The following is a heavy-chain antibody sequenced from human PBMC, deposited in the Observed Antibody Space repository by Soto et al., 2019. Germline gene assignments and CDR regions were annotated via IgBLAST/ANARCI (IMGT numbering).Heavy chain of an antibody. CDR1: GFTFSSYD. V-gene: IGHV3-13*01. J-gene: IGHJ4*02. CDR3: ARSPVAWGGDGYNYYFDY. D-gene: IGHD5-12*01. CDR2: IGTASDT. Sequence: QPGGSLRLSCAASGFTFSSYDMHWVRQSKGNGLEWVSAIGTASDTYYPGSVKGRFTISRENAKNSLYLQMNSLRAGDTAVYYCARSPVAWGGDGYNYYFDYWGQGTLVTVSS.